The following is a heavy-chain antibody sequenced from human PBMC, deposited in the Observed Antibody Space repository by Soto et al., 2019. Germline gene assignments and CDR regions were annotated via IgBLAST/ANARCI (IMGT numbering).Heavy chain of an antibody. J-gene: IGHJ4*02. CDR1: GFTFSSFW. CDR3: ATSTGAPGNY. Sequence: PGGSLRLSCVASGFTFSSFWMSWARQAPGKGLEWVANIKQDGSHKYYVPSVKGRFTISRDNAKNSLYLQMNSLRAEDAAVYYCATSTGAPGNYWGQGTPVTVS. V-gene: IGHV3-7*01. CDR2: IKQDGSHK. D-gene: IGHD1-26*01.